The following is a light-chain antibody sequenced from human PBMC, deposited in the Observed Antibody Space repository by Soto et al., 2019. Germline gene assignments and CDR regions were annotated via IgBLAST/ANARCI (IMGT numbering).Light chain of an antibody. Sequence: DIQMTQSPSSLSASVGDRVTITCQASQDISNYLNWYQQKPGKAPKLLIYDASNLETGVPSRFSGSGSGTDFTFTISSPQPEDFATYYCQQYDNLPLIFGQGTRLEIK. J-gene: IGKJ5*01. CDR1: QDISNY. V-gene: IGKV1-33*01. CDR3: QQYDNLPLI. CDR2: DAS.